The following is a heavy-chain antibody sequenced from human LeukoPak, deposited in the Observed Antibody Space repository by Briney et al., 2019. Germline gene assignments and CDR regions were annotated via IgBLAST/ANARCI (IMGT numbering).Heavy chain of an antibody. J-gene: IGHJ6*03. CDR2: IYYSETT. V-gene: IGHV4-39*01. CDR1: GGSIDTANYY. Sequence: SETLSLTCTVSGGSIDTANYYWGWLRQPPGKGLEWIGSIYYSETTYDNPSLKSRVTISIETSKNQFSLRLSSVTASDTAVYYCARQRADYYYYYVDVWGEGTTVAVS. CDR3: ARQRADYYYYYVDV.